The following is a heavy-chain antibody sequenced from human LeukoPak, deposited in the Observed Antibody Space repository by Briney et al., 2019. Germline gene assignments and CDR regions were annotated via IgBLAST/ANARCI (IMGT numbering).Heavy chain of an antibody. CDR3: ARVHRGYSSSWPRFDY. CDR2: INHSGST. J-gene: IGHJ4*02. D-gene: IGHD6-13*01. V-gene: IGHV4-34*01. CDR1: GGSFNGYY. Sequence: SETLSLTCAVYGGSFNGYYWSWIRQPPGKGLEWIGEINHSGSTNYNPSLKSRVTISVDTSKNQFSLKLSSVTAADTAVYYCARVHRGYSSSWPRFDYWGQGTLVTVSS.